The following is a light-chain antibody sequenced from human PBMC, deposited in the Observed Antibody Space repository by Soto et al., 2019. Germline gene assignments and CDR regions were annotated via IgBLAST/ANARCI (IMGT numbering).Light chain of an antibody. CDR2: AAS. Sequence: AIQMTQSPSSVSASLGDRVTITCRASQDIGNDLAWYQQRPGQAPKLLIYAASSLQSGLPSRFSGGASGTDFTLPTNNLQPGDIATYYCLQDYNFPLSFGGGTKVEIK. J-gene: IGKJ4*01. CDR1: QDIGND. CDR3: LQDYNFPLS. V-gene: IGKV1-6*01.